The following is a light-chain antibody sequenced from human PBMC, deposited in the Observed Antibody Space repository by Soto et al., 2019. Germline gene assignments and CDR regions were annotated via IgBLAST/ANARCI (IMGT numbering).Light chain of an antibody. CDR1: QNVDKY. V-gene: IGKV1-39*01. J-gene: IGKJ1*01. Sequence: DIAMTQSPSSLSASVGDRVTISCRSTQNVDKYVSWYKQEAGKAPKLLIYAASNLHTGAPSRFSGTGSGTAFTLTISSVRLEDFATYYCQQTYGSPVTFGQGTSVEFK. CDR2: AAS. CDR3: QQTYGSPVT.